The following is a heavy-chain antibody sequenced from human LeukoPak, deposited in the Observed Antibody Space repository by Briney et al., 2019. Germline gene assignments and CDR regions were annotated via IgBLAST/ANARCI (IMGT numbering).Heavy chain of an antibody. J-gene: IGHJ6*02. CDR1: GGSFSGYY. V-gene: IGHV4-34*01. D-gene: IGHD3-10*01. Sequence: PSETLSLTCAVYGGSFSGYYWSWIRQPPGKGLGWIGEINHSGSTNYNPSLKSRVTISVDTSKNQFSLKLSSVTAADTAVYYCARGKGYYYGSGSSRYYYYYGMDVWGQGTTVTVSS. CDR2: INHSGST. CDR3: ARGKGYYYGSGSSRYYYYYGMDV.